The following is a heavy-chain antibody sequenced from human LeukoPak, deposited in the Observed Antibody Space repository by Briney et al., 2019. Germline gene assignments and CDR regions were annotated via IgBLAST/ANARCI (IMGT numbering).Heavy chain of an antibody. CDR2: ISWNSGSI. Sequence: PGGSLRLSCAASGFTFDDYAMHWVRQAPGKGLEWVSGISWNSGSIGYADSVKGRFTISRDNAKNSLYLQMNSLRAEDTAVYYCARDFQQGDFDYWGQGTLVTVSS. CDR3: ARDFQQGDFDY. D-gene: IGHD6-13*01. CDR1: GFTFDDYA. V-gene: IGHV3-9*01. J-gene: IGHJ4*02.